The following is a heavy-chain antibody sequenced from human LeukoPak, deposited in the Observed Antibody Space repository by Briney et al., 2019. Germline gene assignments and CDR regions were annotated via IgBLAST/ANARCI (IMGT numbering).Heavy chain of an antibody. J-gene: IGHJ4*02. CDR1: GFTLSSYA. D-gene: IGHD2-8*01. CDR3: AKERDEWRGYYFDY. V-gene: IGHV3-23*01. CDR2: NSGSGGST. Sequence: GGSLRLSCAASGFTLSSYAMSWVRQAPGKGLEWVSANSGSGGSTYYADSVKGRFTISRDNSKNTLYLQMNSLRAEDTAVYYCAKERDEWRGYYFDYWGQGTLVTVSS.